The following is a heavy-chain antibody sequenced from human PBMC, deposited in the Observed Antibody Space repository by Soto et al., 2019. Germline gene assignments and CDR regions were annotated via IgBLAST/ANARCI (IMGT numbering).Heavy chain of an antibody. CDR2: ISYDGSNK. V-gene: IGHV3-30-3*01. J-gene: IGHJ4*02. CDR1: GFTFSSCS. Sequence: QVQLVESGGGVVQPGRSLRLSCAASGFTFSSCSMHWVRQAPGKGLEWVALISYDGSNKYYAYSVKGRFTISRDNSKNKLYLQMNSRRAEDTAVYYCASDKRDLRLVECSYYFDYWGQGTLVTVSS. CDR3: ASDKRDLRLVECSYYFDY. D-gene: IGHD3-3*01.